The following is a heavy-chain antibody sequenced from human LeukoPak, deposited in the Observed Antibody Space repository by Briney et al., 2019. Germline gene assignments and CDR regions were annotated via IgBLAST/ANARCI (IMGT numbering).Heavy chain of an antibody. D-gene: IGHD3-9*01. CDR1: GFTFSSYS. CDR2: ISSSSSYI. V-gene: IGHV3-21*01. J-gene: IGHJ6*03. Sequence: PGGSLRLSCAASGFTFSSYSINWVRQAPGKGLEWVSSISSSSSYIYYADSVKGRFTISRDNAKNSLYLQMNSLRAEDTAVYYCARRNYDILTGYPRGYMDVWAKGPRSPSP. CDR3: ARRNYDILTGYPRGYMDV.